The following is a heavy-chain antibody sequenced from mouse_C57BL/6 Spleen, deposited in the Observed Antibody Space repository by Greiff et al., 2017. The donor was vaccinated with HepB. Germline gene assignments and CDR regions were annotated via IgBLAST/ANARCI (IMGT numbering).Heavy chain of an antibody. J-gene: IGHJ4*01. Sequence: EVQVVESGGGLVKPGGSLKLSCAASGFTFSDYGMHWVRQAPEKGLEWVAYISSGSSTIYYADTVKGRFTISRDNAKNTLFLQMTSLRSEDTAMYYCARQIYYYGSSSYYYAMDYWGQGTSVTVSS. V-gene: IGHV5-17*01. CDR3: ARQIYYYGSSSYYYAMDY. D-gene: IGHD1-1*01. CDR2: ISSGSSTI. CDR1: GFTFSDYG.